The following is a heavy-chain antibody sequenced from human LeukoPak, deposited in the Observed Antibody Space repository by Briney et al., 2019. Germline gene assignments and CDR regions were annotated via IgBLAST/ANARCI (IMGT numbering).Heavy chain of an antibody. J-gene: IGHJ4*02. D-gene: IGHD3-10*01. CDR1: GGSISSGGYY. CDR2: IYDSGST. Sequence: PSQTLSLTCTVSGGSISSGGYYWTWIRQPAGKGLEWIGYIYDSGSTNYNPSLKSQITMSVDRSKNQFSLKLTSVTAADTAIYYCARTPGRGGFEYWGQGTLVTVSS. CDR3: ARTPGRGGFEY. V-gene: IGHV4-61*10.